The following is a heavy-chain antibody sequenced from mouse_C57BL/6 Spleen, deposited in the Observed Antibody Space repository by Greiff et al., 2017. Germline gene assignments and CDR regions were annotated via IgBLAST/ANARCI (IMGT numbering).Heavy chain of an antibody. CDR1: GYTFTSYT. J-gene: IGHJ3*01. CDR2: INPSSGYT. V-gene: IGHV1-4*01. CDR3: ARDYDSPSWFAY. Sequence: QVQLQQSGAELARPGASVKMSSKASGYTFTSYTMHWVKQRPGQGLEWIGYINPSSGYTKYNQKFKDKATLIADKSSSTAYMQLSSLTSEDSAVYYCARDYDSPSWFAYWGQGTLVTVSA. D-gene: IGHD2-4*01.